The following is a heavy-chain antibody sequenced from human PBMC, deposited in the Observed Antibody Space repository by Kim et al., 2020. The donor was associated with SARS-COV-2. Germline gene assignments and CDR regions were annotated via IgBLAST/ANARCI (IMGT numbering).Heavy chain of an antibody. Sequence: GGSLRLSCAASGFTFSSYYMNWVRQAPGKGLEWVSSISSSSSYIYYADSVKGRFTISRDNAKNSLYLQMNSLRAEDTAVYYCARQAVAGTYYYYYYGMDAWCQETTVTVSS. CDR3: ARQAVAGTYYYYYYGMDA. D-gene: IGHD6-19*01. J-gene: IGHJ6*02. V-gene: IGHV3-21*01. CDR2: ISSSSSYI. CDR1: GFTFSSYY.